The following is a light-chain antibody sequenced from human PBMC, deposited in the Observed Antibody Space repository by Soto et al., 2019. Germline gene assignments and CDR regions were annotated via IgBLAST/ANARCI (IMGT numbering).Light chain of an antibody. CDR1: RGISSN. Sequence: IVMTLSPATLSVSPGERATLSCRASRGISSNLAWYQQKPGQAPRLLIYDASNRATGIPARFSGSGSGTDFTLTISSLEPEDFAVYYCQQRSNWPPITFGQGTRLEI. CDR3: QQRSNWPPIT. J-gene: IGKJ5*01. V-gene: IGKV3-11*01. CDR2: DAS.